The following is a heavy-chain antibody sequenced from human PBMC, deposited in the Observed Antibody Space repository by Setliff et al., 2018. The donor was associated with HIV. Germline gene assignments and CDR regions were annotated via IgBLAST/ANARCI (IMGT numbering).Heavy chain of an antibody. CDR2: INPNSNSGGT. V-gene: IGHV1-2*02. Sequence: ASVKVSCKTSGYIFTGYYIHWVRQAPGQGLEWMGWINPNSNSGGTVYAQKFQGRVTMTRDTSISTAYMELGSLRSDDTAVYFCARGYNWNYVLAYWGQGTLVTVSS. J-gene: IGHJ4*02. D-gene: IGHD1-7*01. CDR1: GYIFTGYY. CDR3: ARGYNWNYVLAY.